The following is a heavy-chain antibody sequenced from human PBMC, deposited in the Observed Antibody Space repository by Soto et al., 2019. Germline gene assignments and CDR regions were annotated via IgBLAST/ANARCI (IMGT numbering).Heavy chain of an antibody. D-gene: IGHD5-18*01. CDR2: IYYTGST. V-gene: IGHV4-30-4*01. CDR3: ARVSGHNTGYYSVYFMDV. J-gene: IGHJ6*02. Sequence: QVQLQESGPGLVKPSQTLSLTCNVSGGSISSGDYYWTWIRQSPGKGLEWTGYIYYTGSTFYSPSLKSRVTISLDTSENHFSLDMNSVTAADTAVYFCARVSGHNTGYYSVYFMDVWGQGTTVTVSS. CDR1: GGSISSGDYY.